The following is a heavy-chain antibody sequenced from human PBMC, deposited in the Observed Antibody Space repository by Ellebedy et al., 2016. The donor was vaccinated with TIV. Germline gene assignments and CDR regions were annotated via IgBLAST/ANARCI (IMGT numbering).Heavy chain of an antibody. V-gene: IGHV3-30-3*01. J-gene: IGHJ4*02. D-gene: IGHD6-19*01. CDR2: ISYDGSNK. CDR1: GFTFSSYA. CDR3: ARDSVAAPFDY. Sequence: GESLKISCAASGFTFSSYAMHWVRQAPGKGLEWVAVISYDGSNKYYADSVKGRFTISRDNSKNTLYLQMNSLRAEDTAVYYCARDSVAAPFDYWGQGTLVTVSS.